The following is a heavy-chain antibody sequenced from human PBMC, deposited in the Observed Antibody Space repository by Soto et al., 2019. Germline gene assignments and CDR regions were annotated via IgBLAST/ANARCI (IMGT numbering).Heavy chain of an antibody. D-gene: IGHD3-10*01. J-gene: IGHJ6*02. CDR2: ISGSGNT. CDR1: GFTVSGNF. CDR3: ATTTPGRRGSYYDMDV. Sequence: GGSLRLCCAASGFTVSGNFMSWVRLAPGKGLEWVSIISGSGNTYYADSVKGRFTISRDSSENTLYLQMISLRAEDTAVYYCATTTPGRRGSYYDMDVWGQGIPVTVSS. V-gene: IGHV3-66*01.